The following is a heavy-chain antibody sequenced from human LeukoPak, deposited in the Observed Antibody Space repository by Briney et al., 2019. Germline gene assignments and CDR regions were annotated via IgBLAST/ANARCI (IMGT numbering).Heavy chain of an antibody. CDR3: ARAATHYYDSSGYWFDY. V-gene: IGHV3-21*01. J-gene: IGHJ4*02. CDR2: ISNGKT. D-gene: IGHD3-22*01. Sequence: GGSLRLSCAASGFPFSSHAMSWVRQPPGKGLEWVSAISNGKTYYADSVRGRFTISRDNAKNSLYLQMNSLRAEDTAVYYCARAATHYYDSSGYWFDYWGQGTLVTVSS. CDR1: GFPFSSHA.